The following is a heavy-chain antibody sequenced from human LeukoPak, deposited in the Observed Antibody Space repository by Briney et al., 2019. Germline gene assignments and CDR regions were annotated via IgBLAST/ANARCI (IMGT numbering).Heavy chain of an antibody. V-gene: IGHV4-34*01. Sequence: SETLSLTCAVYGGSFSGYYWSWIRQPPGKGLEWIGEINHSGSTNYNPSLKSRVTISVDTSKNQFSLKLSSVTAADTAVYYCARGRSSSWYIHGVGTGPRPQYYFDYWGQGTLVTVSS. CDR2: INHSGST. CDR1: GGSFSGYY. J-gene: IGHJ4*02. D-gene: IGHD6-13*01. CDR3: ARGRSSSWYIHGVGTGPRPQYYFDY.